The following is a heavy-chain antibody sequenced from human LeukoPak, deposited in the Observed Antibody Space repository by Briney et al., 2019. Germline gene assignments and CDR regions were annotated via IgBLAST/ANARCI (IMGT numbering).Heavy chain of an antibody. Sequence: SETLSLTCTVSGGSISSYYWGWIRQPLGKGLEWIGSIYYSGSTYYNPSLKSRVTISVDTSKNQFSLKLSSVTAADTAVYYCAVSFSGSYPLWGQGTLVTVSS. D-gene: IGHD1-26*01. J-gene: IGHJ4*02. CDR1: GGSISSYY. CDR3: AVSFSGSYPL. CDR2: IYYSGST. V-gene: IGHV4-39*01.